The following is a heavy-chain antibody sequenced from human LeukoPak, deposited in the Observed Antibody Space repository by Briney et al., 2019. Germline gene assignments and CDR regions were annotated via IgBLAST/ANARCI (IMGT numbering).Heavy chain of an antibody. CDR3: AKDWTSIVVVPAANY. J-gene: IGHJ4*02. CDR1: GFTFSSYA. CDR2: ISGSGGST. V-gene: IGHV3-23*01. Sequence: GGSLRLSCAASGFTFSSYAMSWVRQAPGKGLEWVSAISGSGGSTYYADSVKGRFTISRDNSKSTLYLQMNSLRAEDTAVYYCAKDWTSIVVVPAANYWGQGTLVTVSS. D-gene: IGHD2-2*01.